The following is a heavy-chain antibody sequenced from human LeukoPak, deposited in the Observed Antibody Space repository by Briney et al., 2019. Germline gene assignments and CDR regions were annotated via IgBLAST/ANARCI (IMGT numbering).Heavy chain of an antibody. CDR1: GFGFRGYV. Sequence: PGGCLSLSCAASGFGFRGYVMTWVRQAPGKGLEWVSSISDTGDSTNYADSVKGRCTISRDNSKNTLYLQMNGLRADDTAVYFCAKNYRGMSLDALDMWGQGTMVTVSS. J-gene: IGHJ3*02. CDR2: ISDTGDST. V-gene: IGHV3-23*01. D-gene: IGHD1-26*01. CDR3: AKNYRGMSLDALDM.